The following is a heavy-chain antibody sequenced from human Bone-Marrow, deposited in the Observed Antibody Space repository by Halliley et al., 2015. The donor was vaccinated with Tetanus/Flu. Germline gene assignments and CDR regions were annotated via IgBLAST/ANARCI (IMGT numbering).Heavy chain of an antibody. Sequence: ISYDGSNKDYADSVKGRFTISRDNSKNTLYLQMNSLRPEDTAVYYCARAQAPRGYVDYSRYWGQGTLVIVSS. J-gene: IGHJ4*02. V-gene: IGHV3-30*03. CDR3: ARAQAPRGYVDYSRY. D-gene: IGHD3-16*01. CDR2: ISYDGSNK.